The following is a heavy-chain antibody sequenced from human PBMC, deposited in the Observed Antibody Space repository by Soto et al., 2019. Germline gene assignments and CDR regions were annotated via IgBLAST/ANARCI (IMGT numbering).Heavy chain of an antibody. J-gene: IGHJ5*02. Sequence: PSETLSLTCTVSGGSISSGGYYWSWIRQHPGKGLEWIGYIYYSGSTHYNPSLKSRVTISVDTSKNQFSLKLSSVTAADTAVYYCARALNPYYDFWPPFNWFDPWGQGTLVTVSS. V-gene: IGHV4-30-4*08. CDR3: ARALNPYYDFWPPFNWFDP. D-gene: IGHD3-3*01. CDR1: GGSISSGGYY. CDR2: IYYSGST.